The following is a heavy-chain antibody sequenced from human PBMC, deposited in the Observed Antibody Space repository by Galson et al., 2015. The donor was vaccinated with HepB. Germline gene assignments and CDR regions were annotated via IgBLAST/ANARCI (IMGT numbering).Heavy chain of an antibody. CDR2: ISGSGGST. CDR3: AKDPWERGLFDY. V-gene: IGHV3-23*01. CDR1: GFTFSSYA. Sequence: SLRLSCAASGFTFSSYAMSWVRQALGKGLEWVSAISGSGGSTYYADSVKGRFTISRDNSKNTLYLQMDSLRAEDTAVYYCAKDPWERGLFDYWGQGTLVTVSS. J-gene: IGHJ4*02. D-gene: IGHD1-1*01.